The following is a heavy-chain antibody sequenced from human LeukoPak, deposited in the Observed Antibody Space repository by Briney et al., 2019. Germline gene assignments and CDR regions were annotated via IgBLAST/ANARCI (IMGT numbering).Heavy chain of an antibody. V-gene: IGHV3-21*01. CDR2: ISSSSSYI. CDR3: ARVGDSSGYYRYYFDY. J-gene: IGHJ4*02. CDR1: GFTFSSYS. D-gene: IGHD3-22*01. Sequence: TGGSLRLSCAASGFTFSSYSMNWVRQAPGKGLEWVSSISSSSSYIYYADSVEGRFTISRDNAKNSLYLQMNSLRAEDTAVYYCARVGDSSGYYRYYFDYWGQGTLVTVSS.